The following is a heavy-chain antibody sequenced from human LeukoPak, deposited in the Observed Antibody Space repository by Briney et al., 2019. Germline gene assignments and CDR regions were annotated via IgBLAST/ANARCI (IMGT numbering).Heavy chain of an antibody. Sequence: SQTLSLTCTVSGGSISSGGYYWSWIRQHPGKGLEWIGYIYYSGSTYYNPSLKSRVTISVDTSKNHLSLQLTSMTAADTAVYYCARAVPDNWFDSWGQGTLVTVSS. V-gene: IGHV4-31*03. CDR3: ARAVPDNWFDS. CDR1: GGSISSGGYY. J-gene: IGHJ5*01. CDR2: IYYSGST.